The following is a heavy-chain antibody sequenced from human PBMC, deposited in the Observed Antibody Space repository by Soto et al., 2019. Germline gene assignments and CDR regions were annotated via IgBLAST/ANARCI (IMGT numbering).Heavy chain of an antibody. CDR2: INAGNGNT. Sequence: QVQLVQSGAEVKKPGASVKVSCKASGYTFTSYAMHWVRQAPGQRLEWMGWINAGNGNTKYSQKFQGRVTITRDTSASTAYIDLSSLRSEDTAVYYCARDLAVRRADYWAQRTLVTLSS. CDR1: GYTFTSYA. J-gene: IGHJ4*02. CDR3: ARDLAVRRADY. V-gene: IGHV1-3*01.